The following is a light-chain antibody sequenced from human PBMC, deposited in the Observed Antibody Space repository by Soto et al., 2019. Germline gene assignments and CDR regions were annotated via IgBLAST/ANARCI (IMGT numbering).Light chain of an antibody. CDR3: QQYDNHPLT. Sequence: DIQMTQSPSSLSASVGDRVTITCRASQSISSYLNWYQQKPGKAPKLLIDAASSLHSGVPSRVSGSGSGTDFTFTISSLQPEDIATYYCQQYDNHPLTFGGGTKVDNK. J-gene: IGKJ4*01. V-gene: IGKV1-33*01. CDR1: QSISSY. CDR2: AAS.